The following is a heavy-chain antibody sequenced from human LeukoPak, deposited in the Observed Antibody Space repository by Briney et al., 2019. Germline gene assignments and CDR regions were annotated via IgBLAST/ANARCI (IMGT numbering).Heavy chain of an antibody. CDR2: IKQDGSEK. CDR3: ARGDSSGYYDY. V-gene: IGHV3-7*02. J-gene: IGHJ4*02. CDR1: GFTFSSYW. Sequence: GGSLRLSCAASGFTFSSYWMSWVRQAPGKGLEWVANIKQDGSEKYYVDPVKGRFTISRDNAKSSLYLQMNSLRAEDTAVYYCARGDSSGYYDYWGQGTLVTVSS. D-gene: IGHD3-22*01.